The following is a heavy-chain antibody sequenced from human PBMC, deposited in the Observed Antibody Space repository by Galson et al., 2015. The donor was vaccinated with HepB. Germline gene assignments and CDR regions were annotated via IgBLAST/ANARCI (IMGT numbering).Heavy chain of an antibody. D-gene: IGHD3-10*01. V-gene: IGHV3-30*02. J-gene: IGHJ4*02. CDR2: IRSDESQK. CDR1: GFTFSSYG. CDR3: AKDRSSFYASGSSDY. Sequence: SLRLSCAASGFTFSSYGMHWVRQAPGKGLQWVAFIRSDESQKFYGDSVKGRFTISRDNFKNTLYLQLKSLTAEDTAVYYCAKDRSSFYASGSSDYWGQGTHVTVSS.